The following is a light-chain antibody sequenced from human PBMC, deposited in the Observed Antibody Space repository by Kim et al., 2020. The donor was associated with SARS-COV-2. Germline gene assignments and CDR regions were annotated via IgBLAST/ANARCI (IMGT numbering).Light chain of an antibody. Sequence: SVSPGQTATITCSGDRLGDKFAWWFKQIPGQSPTLVIYRDTKRPSGIPERFTGSNSGTTATLTISGTQPIDEADYYCQAWDSSTAVFGGGTQLTVL. CDR2: RDT. J-gene: IGLJ3*02. V-gene: IGLV3-1*01. CDR1: RLGDKF. CDR3: QAWDSSTAV.